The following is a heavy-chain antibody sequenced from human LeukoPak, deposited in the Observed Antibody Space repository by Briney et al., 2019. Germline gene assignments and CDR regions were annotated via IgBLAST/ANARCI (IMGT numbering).Heavy chain of an antibody. V-gene: IGHV1-69*05. CDR3: ARDSSPTDY. CDR1: GGTFSSYA. CDR2: IIPIFGTA. J-gene: IGHJ4*02. Sequence: GASVKVSCKASGGTFSSYAISWVRQAPGQGLEWMGGIIPIFGTANYAQKFQGRVTMTTDTSTSTAYMELRSLRSDDTAVYYCARDSSPTDYWGQGTLVTVSS.